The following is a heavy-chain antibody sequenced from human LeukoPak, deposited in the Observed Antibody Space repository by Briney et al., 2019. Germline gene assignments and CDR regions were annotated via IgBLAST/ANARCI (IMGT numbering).Heavy chain of an antibody. V-gene: IGHV4-59*08. J-gene: IGHJ4*02. Sequence: SETLSLTCAVYGGSFSSYYWSWIRQPPGKGLEWIGYIYYTGSTNYNPSLKSRVTISVDTSKNQFSLNLSSVTAADTAVYYCTRHRGSGWYEAFDYWGQGTLVTVSS. CDR3: TRHRGSGWYEAFDY. D-gene: IGHD6-19*01. CDR2: IYYTGST. CDR1: GGSFSSYY.